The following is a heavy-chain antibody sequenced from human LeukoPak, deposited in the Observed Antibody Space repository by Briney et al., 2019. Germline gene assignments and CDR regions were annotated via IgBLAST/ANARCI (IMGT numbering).Heavy chain of an antibody. CDR2: IYYSGST. CDR1: GASISSYY. Sequence: SETLSLTCTVSGASISSYYWSWIRQPPGKGLEWIGYIYYSGSTNYNPSLKSRVTISVDTSKNQLSLRLSSVTAADTAVYYCASHGSRRDFDYWGQGTLVTVSS. CDR3: ASHGSRRDFDY. J-gene: IGHJ4*02. V-gene: IGHV4-59*01. D-gene: IGHD3-10*01.